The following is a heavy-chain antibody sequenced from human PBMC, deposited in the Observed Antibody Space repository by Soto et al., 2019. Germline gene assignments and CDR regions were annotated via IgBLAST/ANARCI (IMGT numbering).Heavy chain of an antibody. CDR3: VRDGTKMLRDWFDP. CDR1: GGSISSYY. Sequence: SLTCTVSGGSISSYYWSWIRKSAGKGLEWIGRIYATGTTDYNPSLKSRVMMSVDTSKKQFSLKLRSVTAAATAVYYCVRDGTKMLRDWFDPWGQGIWVTVSS. J-gene: IGHJ5*02. CDR2: IYATGTT. D-gene: IGHD1-1*01. V-gene: IGHV4-4*07.